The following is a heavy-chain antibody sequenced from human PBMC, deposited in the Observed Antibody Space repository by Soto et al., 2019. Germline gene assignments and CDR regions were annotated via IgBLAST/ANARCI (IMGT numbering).Heavy chain of an antibody. CDR2: IYYSGST. Sequence: QVQLQESGPGLVKPSQTLSLTCTVSGGSISSGDYYWSWIRQPPGKGLEWIGYIYYSGSTYYNPSLKSRVTISVDTSKYLFSLKLSSVTASDTAVYYCAREEQWLAADYWGQGTLVTVSS. CDR1: GGSISSGDYY. J-gene: IGHJ4*02. D-gene: IGHD6-19*01. V-gene: IGHV4-30-4*01. CDR3: AREEQWLAADY.